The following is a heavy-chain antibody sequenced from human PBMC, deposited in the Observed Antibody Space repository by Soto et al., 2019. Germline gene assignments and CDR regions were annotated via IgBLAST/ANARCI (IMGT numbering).Heavy chain of an antibody. V-gene: IGHV4-39*01. J-gene: IGHJ5*01. Sequence: PSETLSLTCAVSGVSIHNSHSFWGWIRQPPGKGLEFIGSMYYSGGANYNPSLKSRVTISLDTSKNQFSLTVNSVTAADTAIYYCGRVVEGATRHTDFDSWAQGTLVTVFS. CDR2: MYYSGGA. D-gene: IGHD2-15*01. CDR3: GRVVEGATRHTDFDS. CDR1: GVSIHNSHSF.